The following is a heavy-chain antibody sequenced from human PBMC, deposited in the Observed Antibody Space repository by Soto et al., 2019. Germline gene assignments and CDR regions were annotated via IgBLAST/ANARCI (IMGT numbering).Heavy chain of an antibody. Sequence: EVQLVESGGGLVQPGGSLRLSCAASGFTFSNYAMDWVRQAPGKVLEYVSGISSNGVVTYYANSVKDRFNISRVNSKNTLHLQIGSLRAENMAVYYCARRELSDYFNMDVWGKGTSVTVSS. CDR1: GFTFSNYA. CDR2: ISSNGVVT. D-gene: IGHD1-26*01. CDR3: ARRELSDYFNMDV. J-gene: IGHJ6*03. V-gene: IGHV3-64*01.